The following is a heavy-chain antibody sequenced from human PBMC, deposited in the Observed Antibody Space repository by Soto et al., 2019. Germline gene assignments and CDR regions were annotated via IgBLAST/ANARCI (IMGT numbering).Heavy chain of an antibody. V-gene: IGHV1-2*04. CDR2: INPNSGGT. D-gene: IGHD3-10*01. CDR3: ALTDDYYGSGTPISGMDV. Sequence: ASVKVSCKASGYTFTGYYMHWVRQAPGQGLEWMGWINPNSGGTNYAQKFQGWVTMTRDTSISTAYMELSRLRSDDTAVYYCALTDDYYGSGTPISGMDVWGQGTTVTV. J-gene: IGHJ6*02. CDR1: GYTFTGYY.